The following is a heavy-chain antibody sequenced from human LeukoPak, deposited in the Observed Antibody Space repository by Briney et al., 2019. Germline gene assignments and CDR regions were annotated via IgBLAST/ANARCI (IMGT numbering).Heavy chain of an antibody. CDR1: GFTFSSSA. V-gene: IGHV3-23*01. Sequence: GGSLRLSCAVSGFTFSSSAMSWVRQAPGKGLEWVLTISNNGGYTYYADSVQGRFTISRDNSKSTLCLQMNSLRAEDTAVYYCAKQLGYCSDGSCYFPYWGQGTLVTVSS. CDR2: ISNNGGYT. J-gene: IGHJ4*02. D-gene: IGHD2-15*01. CDR3: AKQLGYCSDGSCYFPY.